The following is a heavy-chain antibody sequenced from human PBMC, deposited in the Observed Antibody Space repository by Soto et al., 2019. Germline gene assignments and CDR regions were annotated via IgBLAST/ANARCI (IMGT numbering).Heavy chain of an antibody. D-gene: IGHD6-19*01. CDR3: ARVIGGWYYFDY. CDR1: GYTFTSYA. Sequence: ASVKVSCKASGYTFTSYAMHWVRQAPGQRLEWMGWINAGNGNTKYSQKFQGRVTITRDTSASTAYMELSSLRSEDTAVYYCARVIGGWYYFDYWGQGTLVTLSS. J-gene: IGHJ4*02. CDR2: INAGNGNT. V-gene: IGHV1-3*01.